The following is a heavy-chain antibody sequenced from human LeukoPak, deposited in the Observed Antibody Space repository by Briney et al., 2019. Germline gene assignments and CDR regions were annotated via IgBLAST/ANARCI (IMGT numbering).Heavy chain of an antibody. D-gene: IGHD3-10*01. CDR2: IWYDGSKT. Sequence: GGSLRLSCAASGFTFSSHGMQWVRQAPGKGLEWVALIWYDGSKTNYVDSVMGRFTISRDSSKNTLYLQMDNLGVEDTAVCFCAKDLSYGSLWFDPWGQGTLVTVSS. V-gene: IGHV3-33*06. J-gene: IGHJ5*02. CDR1: GFTFSSHG. CDR3: AKDLSYGSLWFDP.